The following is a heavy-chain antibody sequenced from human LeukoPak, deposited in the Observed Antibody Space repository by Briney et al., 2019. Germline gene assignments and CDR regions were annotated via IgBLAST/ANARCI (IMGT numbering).Heavy chain of an antibody. CDR3: ARELDSSGYYGSAPFDY. Sequence: ASVKVSCKASGGTFSSYAISWVRQAPGQGLEWMGRIIPIFGIANYAQKFQGRVTITADKSTSTAYMELSSLRSEDTAVYYCARELDSSGYYGSAPFDYWGQGTLVTVSS. CDR2: IIPIFGIA. D-gene: IGHD3-22*01. V-gene: IGHV1-69*04. CDR1: GGTFSSYA. J-gene: IGHJ4*02.